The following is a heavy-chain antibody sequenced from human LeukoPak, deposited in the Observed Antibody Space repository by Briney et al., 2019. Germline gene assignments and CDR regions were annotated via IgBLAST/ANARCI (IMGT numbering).Heavy chain of an antibody. CDR1: GFTFSSYG. Sequence: GGSLRLSCAASGFTFSSYGMHWVRQAPGKGLEWVAVIWYDGSNKYYADSVKGRFTISRDNSKNTLYLQMNSLRAEDTAVYYCARGPYSSGWYSADYWGQGTLVTVSS. V-gene: IGHV3-33*01. J-gene: IGHJ4*02. CDR3: ARGPYSSGWYSADY. D-gene: IGHD6-19*01. CDR2: IWYDGSNK.